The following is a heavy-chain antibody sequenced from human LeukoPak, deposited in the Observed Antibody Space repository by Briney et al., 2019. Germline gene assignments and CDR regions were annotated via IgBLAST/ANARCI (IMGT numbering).Heavy chain of an antibody. D-gene: IGHD5-18*01. CDR2: ISGSGGST. CDR3: AKDSPLPWIQLWYYFDY. Sequence: GGSLRLSCAASGFTFSSYAMSWVRQAPGKGLEWVSAISGSGGSTYYADSVKGRFTISRDNSKNTLYLQMNSLRAEDTAVYYCAKDSPLPWIQLWYYFDYWGQGTLVTVSS. CDR1: GFTFSSYA. V-gene: IGHV3-23*01. J-gene: IGHJ4*02.